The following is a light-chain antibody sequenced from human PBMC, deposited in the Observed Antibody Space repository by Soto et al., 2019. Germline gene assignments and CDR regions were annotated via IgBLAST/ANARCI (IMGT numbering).Light chain of an antibody. CDR3: QQRSNWQFT. Sequence: EIVLTQSPATLSLSPGERATLSCRASQSVSSYLSWYQQKPGQAPRLLIYDASNRATGITARFSGSGSGTDLTLTIRSLEPEDFAVYYCQQRSNWQFTFGPGTKVDIK. V-gene: IGKV3-11*01. CDR1: QSVSSY. CDR2: DAS. J-gene: IGKJ3*01.